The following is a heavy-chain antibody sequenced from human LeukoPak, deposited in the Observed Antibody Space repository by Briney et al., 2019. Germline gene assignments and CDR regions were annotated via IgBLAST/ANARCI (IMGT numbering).Heavy chain of an antibody. Sequence: GGSLRLSCAASGFTFETYSMNWIRQAPGKGLQWVAPISGGSTYIYYPDAMRGRFTISRDNAKNSVFLQVNNLRGDDTAVYYCARSTGQGGPYYFDSWGQGTLV. J-gene: IGHJ4*02. D-gene: IGHD1-1*01. CDR1: GFTFETYS. CDR2: ISGGSTYI. V-gene: IGHV3-21*06. CDR3: ARSTGQGGPYYFDS.